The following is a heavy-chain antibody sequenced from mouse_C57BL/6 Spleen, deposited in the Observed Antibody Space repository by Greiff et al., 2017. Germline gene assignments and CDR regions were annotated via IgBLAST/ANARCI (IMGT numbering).Heavy chain of an antibody. J-gene: IGHJ4*01. CDR1: GYSFTGYY. D-gene: IGHD2-4*01. Sequence: VQLQQSGPALVKPGASVQISCKASGYSFTGYYMHWVQQSSAKSLEWIGEINPSTGGTSYNQKFKGKATLTVDKSSSTAYMQLKSLTSEDSAVYYCANYEDYRYYDMDDWGQGTSVTVSS. CDR3: ANYEDYRYYDMDD. V-gene: IGHV1-43*01. CDR2: INPSTGGT.